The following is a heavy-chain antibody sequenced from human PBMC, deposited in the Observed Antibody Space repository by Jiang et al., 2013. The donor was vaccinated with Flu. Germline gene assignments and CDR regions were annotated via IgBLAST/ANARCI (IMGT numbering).Heavy chain of an antibody. CDR1: GFTVSSNY. CDR2: IYRIGST. D-gene: IGHD6-19*01. J-gene: IGHJ2*01. CDR3: ASSGENLNWYFDL. Sequence: SGGGLVQPGGSLRLSCAASGFTVSSNYMSWVRQAPGKGLEWVSVIYRIGSTYYADSVKGRFTVSRDNSKNTLYLQMNSLRAEDTSVYYCASSGENLNWYFDLWGRGTLVTVSS. V-gene: IGHV3-66*02.